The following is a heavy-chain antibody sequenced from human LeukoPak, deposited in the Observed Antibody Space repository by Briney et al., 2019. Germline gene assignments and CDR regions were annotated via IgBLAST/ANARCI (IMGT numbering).Heavy chain of an antibody. V-gene: IGHV4-34*01. J-gene: IGHJ4*02. Sequence: SETLSLTCAVYGGSFSGYYWSWIRQHPGKGLEWIGEINHSGSTNYNPSLKSRVTISVDTSKNQFSLKLSSVTAADTAVYYCARLRAVTRSSSWLQVRRRFDYWGQGTLVTVSS. CDR2: INHSGST. CDR3: ARLRAVTRSSSWLQVRRRFDY. CDR1: GGSFSGYY. D-gene: IGHD6-13*01.